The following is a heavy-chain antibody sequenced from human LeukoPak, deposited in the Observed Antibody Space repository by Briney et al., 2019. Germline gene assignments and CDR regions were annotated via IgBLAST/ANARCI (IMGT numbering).Heavy chain of an antibody. CDR3: ARHYFYDTFDY. CDR1: GGSISSTTYY. V-gene: IGHV4-39*01. CDR2: IYYSGST. J-gene: IGHJ4*02. Sequence: SETLSLTCTVSGGSISSTTYYWGWLRQPPGRGLEGIGSIYYSGSTYYSPSLKSRVTISVDTSKNQFSLKLSSVTAADTAVYYCARHYFYDTFDYWGQGTLVTVSS. D-gene: IGHD3-22*01.